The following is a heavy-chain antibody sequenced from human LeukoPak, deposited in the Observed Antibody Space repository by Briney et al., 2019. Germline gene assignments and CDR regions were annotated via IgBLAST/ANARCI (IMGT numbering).Heavy chain of an antibody. CDR1: GFTFSSYW. D-gene: IGHD6-19*01. CDR3: ASPYSSGWYAEHEPFDY. Sequence: GGSLRLSCAASGFTFSSYWMSWVRQAPGKGLEWVANIKQDGSEKYYVDSVKGRFTISRDNAKNSLYLQMNSLRAEDTAVYYCASPYSSGWYAEHEPFDYWGQGTLVTVSS. CDR2: IKQDGSEK. V-gene: IGHV3-7*01. J-gene: IGHJ4*02.